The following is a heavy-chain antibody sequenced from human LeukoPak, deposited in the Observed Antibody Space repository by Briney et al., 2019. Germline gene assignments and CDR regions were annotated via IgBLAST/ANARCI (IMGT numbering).Heavy chain of an antibody. D-gene: IGHD3-22*01. V-gene: IGHV3-11*04. CDR3: AENYYDSRGYFGY. CDR1: GFSFGDYY. Sequence: GGSLRLSCAASGFSFGDYYMTWIRQAPGKGLEWISNINSNSYTIYYADSVKGRFTISRDNAKRSLYLQMNSLRAEDTAVYYCAENYYDSRGYFGYWGRGTLVTVSS. J-gene: IGHJ4*02. CDR2: INSNSYTI.